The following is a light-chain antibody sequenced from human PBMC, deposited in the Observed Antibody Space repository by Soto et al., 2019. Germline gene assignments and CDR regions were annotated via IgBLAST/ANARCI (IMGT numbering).Light chain of an antibody. CDR1: SSDVGSYNR. CDR3: SSYTSSSTSVV. CDR2: EVS. Sequence: QSVLTQPPSVSGSPGQSVTISCTGTSSDVGSYNRVSWYQQPPGTAPKLMIYEVSNRPSGVPDRFSGFKSGNTASLTISGLQAEDEADYYCSSYTSSSTSVVFGGGTKVTVL. V-gene: IGLV2-18*02. J-gene: IGLJ2*01.